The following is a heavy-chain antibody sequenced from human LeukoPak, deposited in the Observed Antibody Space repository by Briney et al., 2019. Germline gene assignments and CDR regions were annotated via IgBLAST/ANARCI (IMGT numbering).Heavy chain of an antibody. Sequence: GGTLRLSCAGSGFPFSSHGMNWVRQAPGKGLEWVSGISPGGGPTYYADSVKGRFTISRDNAKNSLYLQMNSLRAEDTAVYYCARVSYSSSWSNWFDPWGQGTLVTVSS. CDR2: ISPGGGPT. CDR1: GFPFSSHG. J-gene: IGHJ5*02. D-gene: IGHD6-13*01. V-gene: IGHV3-48*04. CDR3: ARVSYSSSWSNWFDP.